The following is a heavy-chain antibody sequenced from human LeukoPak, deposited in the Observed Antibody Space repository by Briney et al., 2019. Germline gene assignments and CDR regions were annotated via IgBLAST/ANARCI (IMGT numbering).Heavy chain of an antibody. CDR2: ISGSGTST. V-gene: IGHV3-23*01. CDR3: AKESVKDSSGYYFDY. D-gene: IGHD3-22*01. Sequence: QPGGSLRLSCAASGFTFSSYAMSWVRQAPGKGLEWVSGISGSGTSTFYADSVKGRFTISRDNSTNTLYLQMNSLRAEDTAVYYCAKESVKDSSGYYFDYWGQGTLVTVSS. CDR1: GFTFSSYA. J-gene: IGHJ4*02.